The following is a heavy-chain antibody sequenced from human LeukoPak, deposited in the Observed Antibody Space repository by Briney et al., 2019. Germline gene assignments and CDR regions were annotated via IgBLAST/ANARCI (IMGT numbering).Heavy chain of an antibody. CDR3: AKVGYASGWTYFDH. D-gene: IGHD6-19*01. V-gene: IGHV4-4*07. CDR1: GGSISDPY. Sequence: SETLSLTCSVSGGSISDPYWSWIRQPAGKGLEWIGRIDASGSTNYNPSLKSRVTVSVDTSKNQFSLTLNSVTAADTALYFCAKVGYASGWTYFDHWGQGTLVTVSS. J-gene: IGHJ4*02. CDR2: IDASGST.